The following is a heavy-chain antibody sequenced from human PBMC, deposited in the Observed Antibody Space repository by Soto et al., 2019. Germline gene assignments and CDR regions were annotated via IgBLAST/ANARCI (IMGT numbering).Heavy chain of an antibody. J-gene: IGHJ6*02. CDR2: LHPSSRAT. CDR1: GYTFTDYY. CDR3: ARDLREKHLVRGKPRHYYYGLDI. D-gene: IGHD3-10*02. V-gene: IGHV1-2*04. Sequence: QEQLVQSGAEVRRPGASVKVSCKASGYTFTDYYLHWVRQAPGQGLEWIGWLHPSSRATNYAQKFQDCVTLPRDITINTASLKVNRLKSDETAVYYWARDLREKHLVRGKPRHYYYGLDIWGQGTTVIVSS.